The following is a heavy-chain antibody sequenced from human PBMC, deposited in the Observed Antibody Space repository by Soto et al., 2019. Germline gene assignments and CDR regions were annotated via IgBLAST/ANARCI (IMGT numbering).Heavy chain of an antibody. CDR2: INAGNGNT. CDR1: GYTFTSYA. J-gene: IGHJ5*02. V-gene: IGHV1-3*01. Sequence: ASVKVSCKASGYTFTSYAMHWVRQAPGQRLEWMGWINAGNGNTKYSQKFQGRVTITRDTSASTAYMELSSLRSEDTAVYYCARDRYCTNGVCSWFDPWGQGTLVTSPQ. D-gene: IGHD2-8*01. CDR3: ARDRYCTNGVCSWFDP.